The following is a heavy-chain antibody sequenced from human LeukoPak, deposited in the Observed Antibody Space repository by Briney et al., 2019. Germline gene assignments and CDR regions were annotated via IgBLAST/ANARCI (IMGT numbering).Heavy chain of an antibody. Sequence: KPSETLSLTCAVYGGSFSGYYWSWIRQPPGKGLEWISSINTVATYIYYADSVRGRFTISRDNAKNSVYLQMDSLRAEDTGVYYCARLRRNGDSGGFYYYYDYWGQGTLVTVSS. V-gene: IGHV3-21*01. J-gene: IGHJ4*02. D-gene: IGHD3-22*01. CDR3: ARLRRNGDSGGFYYYYDY. CDR1: GGSFSGYY. CDR2: INTVATYI.